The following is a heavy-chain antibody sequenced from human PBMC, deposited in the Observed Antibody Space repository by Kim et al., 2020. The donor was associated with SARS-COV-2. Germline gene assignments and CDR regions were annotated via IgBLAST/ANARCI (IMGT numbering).Heavy chain of an antibody. D-gene: IGHD3-10*01. Sequence: GGSLRLSCAASGFSFSGYWMSWVRQAPGKGPEWVAKIKQEGSEKDYVDSVKGRLTISKDNTKNSLFLQMNSLRAEDTAVDYCTRGGSMYFDLWGRGTLVTVSS. V-gene: IGHV3-7*01. J-gene: IGHJ2*01. CDR2: IKQEGSEK. CDR3: TRGGSMYFDL. CDR1: GFSFSGYW.